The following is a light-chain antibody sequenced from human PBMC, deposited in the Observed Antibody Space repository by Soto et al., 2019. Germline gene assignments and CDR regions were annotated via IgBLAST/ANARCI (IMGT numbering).Light chain of an antibody. V-gene: IGLV2-23*03. CDR2: EGS. CDR1: SSDVGSYNL. Sequence: QSVLTQPASVSGSPGQSITISCTGTSSDVGSYNLVSWYQQHPGKAPKLMLYEGSKRPSGVSNRFSGSKSGNTASLTISGLQAEDEADYYCCSYAGSSTFVVFVGGTKLTVL. CDR3: CSYAGSSTFVV. J-gene: IGLJ2*01.